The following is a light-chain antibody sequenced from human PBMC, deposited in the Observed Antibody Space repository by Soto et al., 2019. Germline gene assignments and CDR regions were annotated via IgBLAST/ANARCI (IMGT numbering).Light chain of an antibody. V-gene: IGKV1-5*01. CDR2: DAS. CDR1: QSISSW. CDR3: HDYNSYSGT. J-gene: IGKJ1*01. Sequence: DIQMTQSPSTLSASVGDRVTITCRASQSISSWLAWYQQKPGKAPKLLIYDASSLESGVPSRFSGSGSGTEFTLTISSLQPDDFATYYCHDYNSYSGTFGQGTKVDIK.